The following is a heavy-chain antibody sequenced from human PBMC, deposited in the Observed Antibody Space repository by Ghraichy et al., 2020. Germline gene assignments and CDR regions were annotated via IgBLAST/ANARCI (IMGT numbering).Heavy chain of an antibody. CDR3: AKDISGMVQSYGMDV. J-gene: IGHJ6*02. D-gene: IGHD3-10*01. CDR2: ISWNSGSI. Sequence: GGSLRLSCAASGFTFDDYAMHWVRQAPGKGLEWVSGISWNSGSIGYADSVKGRFTISRDNAKNSLYLQMNSLRAEDTALYYCAKDISGMVQSYGMDVWGQGTTVTVSS. CDR1: GFTFDDYA. V-gene: IGHV3-9*01.